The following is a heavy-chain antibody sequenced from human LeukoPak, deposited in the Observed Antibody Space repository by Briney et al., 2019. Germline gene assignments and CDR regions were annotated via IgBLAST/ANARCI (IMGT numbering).Heavy chain of an antibody. V-gene: IGHV4-39*01. Sequence: SETLSLTCTVSGGSISSSSYYWGWIRQPPGKGLEWIGSIYYSGSTYYNPSLKSRVTISVDTSKNQFSLKLSSVTAADTAVYYCGRQTYDYVWGSYRYNPYYFDYWGQGTLVTVSS. CDR1: GGSISSSSYY. CDR2: IYYSGST. D-gene: IGHD3-16*02. J-gene: IGHJ4*02. CDR3: GRQTYDYVWGSYRYNPYYFDY.